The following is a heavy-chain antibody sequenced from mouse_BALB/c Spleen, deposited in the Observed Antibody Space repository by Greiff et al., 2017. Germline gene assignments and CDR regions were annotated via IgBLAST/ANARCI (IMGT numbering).Heavy chain of an antibody. CDR3: ARDKARGNYDY. CDR1: GFTFTDYY. J-gene: IGHJ2*01. Sequence: EVKLMESGGGLVQPGGSLRLSCATSGFTFTDYYMSWVRQPPGKALEWLGFIRNKANGYTTEYSASVKGRFTISRDNSQSILYLQMNTLRAEDSATYYCARDKARGNYDYWGQGTTLTVSS. V-gene: IGHV7-3*02. CDR2: IRNKANGYTT. D-gene: IGHD2-1*01.